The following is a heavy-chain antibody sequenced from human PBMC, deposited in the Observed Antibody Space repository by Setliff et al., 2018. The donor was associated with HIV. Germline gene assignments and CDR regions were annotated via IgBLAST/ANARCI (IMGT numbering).Heavy chain of an antibody. CDR3: ARDVDYTDAFDI. CDR1: GGTFSSYS. Sequence: ASVKVSCKASGGTFSSYSISWVRQAPGQGLEWMGRILPIFGTRDYAQKFQGRVTMTTDTSTSTAYMELRSLRSDDTAVYYCARDVDYTDAFDIWGQGTMVTVSS. CDR2: ILPIFGTR. J-gene: IGHJ3*02. V-gene: IGHV1-69*05. D-gene: IGHD4-4*01.